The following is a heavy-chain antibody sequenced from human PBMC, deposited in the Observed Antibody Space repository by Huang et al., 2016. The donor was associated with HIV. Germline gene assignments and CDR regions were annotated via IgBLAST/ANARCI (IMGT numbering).Heavy chain of an antibody. Sequence: QVQLVQSGAEVKKPGSSVKVSCKASGGTFSSYAISWVRQGPGQGLEWMGGIIPIFGTANYAQKFQGRVTSTADESTSTAYMELSSLRSEDTAVYYCARARGYYDSSVSYYFDYWGQGTLVTVSS. V-gene: IGHV1-69*13. J-gene: IGHJ4*02. CDR2: IIPIFGTA. D-gene: IGHD3-22*01. CDR3: ARARGYYDSSVSYYFDY. CDR1: GGTFSSYA.